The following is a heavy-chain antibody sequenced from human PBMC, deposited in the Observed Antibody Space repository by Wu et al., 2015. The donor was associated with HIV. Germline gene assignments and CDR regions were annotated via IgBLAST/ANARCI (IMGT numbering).Heavy chain of an antibody. CDR3: ARGKDSISGFDP. J-gene: IGHJ5*02. V-gene: IGHV1-69*05. Sequence: QVQVVQSGAEVKKPGSSVKVSCKASGDTFSRSGISWMRQAPGKGFEWMGRIIPIFGTANYAQKFQGRVTITTDESTSTAYMELSSLRSEDTAVYYCARGKDSISGFDPWGQGTLVTVSS. CDR1: GDTFSRSG. CDR2: IIPIFGTA. D-gene: IGHD2-2*01.